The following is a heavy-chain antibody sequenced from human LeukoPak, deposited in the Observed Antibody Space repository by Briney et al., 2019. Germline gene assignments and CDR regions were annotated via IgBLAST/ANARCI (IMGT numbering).Heavy chain of an antibody. CDR1: GYTLTGHY. J-gene: IGHJ3*02. D-gene: IGHD7-27*01. Sequence: ASVRVSCKASGYTLTGHYIHWVRQAPGQGLEWMGWISPHSGFTMYPQRFQGRVTMTTDTSISTAFLEVRRLRSDDTAAYYCARQTGDDALDIWGQGTMITVYS. V-gene: IGHV1-2*02. CDR2: ISPHSGFT. CDR3: ARQTGDDALDI.